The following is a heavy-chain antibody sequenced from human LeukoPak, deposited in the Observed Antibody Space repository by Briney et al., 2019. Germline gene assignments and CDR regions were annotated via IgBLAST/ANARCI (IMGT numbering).Heavy chain of an antibody. CDR1: GFTFSNSD. Sequence: GGSLRLSCTTSGFTFSNSDMNWVRQAPGKGLEWVSSITTTSSYIYYADSVRGRFTISRDNAKNSLYLHMDSLRAEDTAVYYCARSGCPGGSCYLRYSWLDLWGRGTLVTVSS. CDR3: ARSGCPGGSCYLRYSWLDL. D-gene: IGHD2-15*01. CDR2: ITTTSSYI. J-gene: IGHJ5*02. V-gene: IGHV3-21*01.